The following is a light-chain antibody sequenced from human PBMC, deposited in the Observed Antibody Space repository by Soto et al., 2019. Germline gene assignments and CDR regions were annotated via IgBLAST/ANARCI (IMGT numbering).Light chain of an antibody. V-gene: IGLV6-57*04. Sequence: NFMLTQPPSVSESPGRTVTISCTRSSGRIANDYVQWFQQLPGSAPTTVIYDDDQRPSGVPDRFSGSIDRSSNSASLTISGLKADDEADYYCHSYDGSKHVVFGTGTKLTVL. CDR2: DDD. CDR3: HSYDGSKHVV. J-gene: IGLJ2*01. CDR1: SGRIANDY.